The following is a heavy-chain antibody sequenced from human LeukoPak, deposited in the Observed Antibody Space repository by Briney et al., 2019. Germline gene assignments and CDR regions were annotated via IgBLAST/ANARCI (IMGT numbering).Heavy chain of an antibody. D-gene: IGHD2-2*01. Sequence: ASVRVSCKTSGYTFTSYGISWVRQAPGQGLEWMGWMNPNSGNTGYAQKFQGRVTITRNTSISTAYMELSSLRSEDTAVYYCAKIDCSSTSCYGGPNWFDPWGQGTLVTVSS. CDR1: GYTFTSYG. CDR3: AKIDCSSTSCYGGPNWFDP. J-gene: IGHJ5*02. V-gene: IGHV1-8*03. CDR2: MNPNSGNT.